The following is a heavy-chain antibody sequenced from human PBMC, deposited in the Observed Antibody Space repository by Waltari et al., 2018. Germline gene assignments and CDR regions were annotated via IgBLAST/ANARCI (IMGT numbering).Heavy chain of an antibody. D-gene: IGHD6-13*01. CDR1: GFTFSSYW. Sequence: EVQLVESGGGLVQPGGSLRLSCAASGFTFSSYWLSCIRQAPGKGVAWVANIKQDGSEKYYVDSVKGRFTISRDNAKNSLYLQMNSLRAEDTAVYYCARAEMGSSWYLACDIWGQGTMVTVSS. CDR2: IKQDGSEK. V-gene: IGHV3-7*01. J-gene: IGHJ3*02. CDR3: ARAEMGSSWYLACDI.